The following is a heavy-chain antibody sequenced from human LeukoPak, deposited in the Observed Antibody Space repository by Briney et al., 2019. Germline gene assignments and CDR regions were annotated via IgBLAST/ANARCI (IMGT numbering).Heavy chain of an antibody. J-gene: IGHJ3*02. CDR3: ARVYRRDVYNYDGFDI. CDR2: IYSNGNT. Sequence: SHTQSLTCTVSSGSINSGGYYWSWIRQPAGKGLEWIGRIYSNGNTNYSPSLDSRVTISIDTSENQFSLRLTAVTAADSAVYYCARVYRRDVYNYDGFDIWGQGTTVTVSS. V-gene: IGHV4-61*02. D-gene: IGHD5-24*01. CDR1: SGSINSGGYY.